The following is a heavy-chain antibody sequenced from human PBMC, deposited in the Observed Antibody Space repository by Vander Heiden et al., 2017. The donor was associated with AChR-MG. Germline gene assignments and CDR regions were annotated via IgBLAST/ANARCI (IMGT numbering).Heavy chain of an antibody. CDR2: IKQDGSEK. D-gene: IGHD3-22*01. CDR3: ARDDYYDSSPVDY. Sequence: EGQLVDSGGGWVQPGGSLRLSRAASGSTFSSYGIGWVRQAPGKGLGWVANIKQDGSEKYYVDSVKGRFTISRDNAKNSLYLQMNSLRAEDTAVYYCARDDYYDSSPVDYWGQGTLVTVSS. CDR1: GSTFSSYG. V-gene: IGHV3-7*01. J-gene: IGHJ4*02.